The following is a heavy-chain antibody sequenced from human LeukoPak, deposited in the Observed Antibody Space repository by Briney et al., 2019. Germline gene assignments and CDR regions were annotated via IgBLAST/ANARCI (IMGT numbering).Heavy chain of an antibody. J-gene: IGHJ4*02. CDR3: ARDPVGGSTIFDC. CDR2: TYYTSRSKWYY. V-gene: IGHV6-1*01. Sequence: SQTLSLTCAISGDSVSNHIAAWNWIRQSPSRGLEWLGRTYYTSRSKWYYDYAVAVKSRISINPDTSRNQFSLQLTSVTPEDTAVYYCARDPVGGSTIFDCWGQGTPVTVSS. CDR1: GDSVSNHIAA. D-gene: IGHD3-16*01.